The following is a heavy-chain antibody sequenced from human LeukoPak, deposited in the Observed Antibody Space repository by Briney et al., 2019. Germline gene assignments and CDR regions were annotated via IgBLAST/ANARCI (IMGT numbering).Heavy chain of an antibody. CDR1: GFTFSSYS. V-gene: IGHV3-21*01. D-gene: IGHD2/OR15-2a*01. CDR2: ISSSSSYI. Sequence: GGFLRLSCAASGFTFSSYSMNWVRQAPGKGLEWVSSISSSSSYIYYADSVKGRFTISRDNAKNSLYLQMNSLRAEDTAVYYCARASGGTSCNDYWGQGTLVTVSS. CDR3: ARASGGTSCNDY. J-gene: IGHJ4*02.